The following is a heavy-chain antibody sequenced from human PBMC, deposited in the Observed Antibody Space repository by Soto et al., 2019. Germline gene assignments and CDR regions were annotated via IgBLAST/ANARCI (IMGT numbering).Heavy chain of an antibody. CDR3: ARDPWVGDIGDY. CDR2: IYSGGNT. J-gene: IGHJ4*02. D-gene: IGHD4-17*01. CDR1: GFTVGSAY. Sequence: DVQLMESGGGLVLRGESLRLSCAASGFTVGSAYMSWVRQAPGKGLEWVAGIYSGGNTYYADSVKGRFTISRDTSKNRLYLQMNSLRAEDAAIYYCARDPWVGDIGDYWGQGTLVTVSS. V-gene: IGHV3-66*01.